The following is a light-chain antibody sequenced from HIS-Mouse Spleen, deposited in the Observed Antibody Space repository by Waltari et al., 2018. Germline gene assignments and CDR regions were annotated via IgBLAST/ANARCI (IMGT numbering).Light chain of an antibody. Sequence: QSALTQPAPVSGSPGQSITISCPGTSSDVGGYNYVSWYKQHPGKAPKLMIYDVSNRPSGVSNRFSGSKSGNTASLTISGLQAEDEADYYCSSYTSSSFNVVFGGGTKLTVL. J-gene: IGLJ2*01. CDR1: SSDVGGYNY. CDR2: DVS. CDR3: SSYTSSSFNVV. V-gene: IGLV2-14*03.